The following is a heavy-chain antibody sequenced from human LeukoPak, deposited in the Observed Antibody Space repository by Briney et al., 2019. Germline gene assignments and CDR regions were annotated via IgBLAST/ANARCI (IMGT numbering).Heavy chain of an antibody. Sequence: GGSLRLSCAASGFTFSNYDMSWVRQAPGKGLGWVSSISDSGGSTYYADSVKGRFTISRDNSKNTLYLQMTNLRAADTAVYYCAKDLSRAVAADWFDPWDQGSLVTVSS. CDR1: GFTFSNYD. D-gene: IGHD6-19*01. CDR3: AKDLSRAVAADWFDP. V-gene: IGHV3-23*01. CDR2: ISDSGGST. J-gene: IGHJ5*02.